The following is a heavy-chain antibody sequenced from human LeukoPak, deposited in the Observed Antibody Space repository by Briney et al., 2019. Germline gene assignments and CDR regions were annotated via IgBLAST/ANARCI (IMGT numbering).Heavy chain of an antibody. V-gene: IGHV3-48*02. J-gene: IGHJ5*02. CDR2: ISGRTNTV. CDR1: GFTFSSSS. Sequence: GASLRLSCVASGFTFSSSSMNWVRQAPGKGLVWVSYISGRTNTVYYADSVKGRFTISRDNAKISLYLQMHSLRDEDTAVYYCARDRYCSGGSCNGWFDPWGQETLVTVSS. CDR3: ARDRYCSGGSCNGWFDP. D-gene: IGHD2-15*01.